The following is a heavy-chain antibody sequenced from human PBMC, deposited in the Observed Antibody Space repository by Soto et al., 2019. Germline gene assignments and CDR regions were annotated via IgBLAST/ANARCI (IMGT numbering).Heavy chain of an antibody. V-gene: IGHV4-4*07. D-gene: IGHD2-2*01. CDR3: ARDGTSSYGLDV. Sequence: SETVSLTCSVSGGSISSYYWSWIRQSAGKGLEWIGRIQNSGNAYYNPSLEGRVTISEDTSKNQFSLKVSSVTAADTAVYYCARDGTSSYGLDVWGQGTTVTVS. J-gene: IGHJ6*02. CDR1: GGSISSYY. CDR2: IQNSGNA.